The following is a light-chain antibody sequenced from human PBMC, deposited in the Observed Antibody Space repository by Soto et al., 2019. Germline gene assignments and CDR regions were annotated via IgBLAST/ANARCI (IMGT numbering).Light chain of an antibody. J-gene: IGLJ1*01. CDR2: EVS. V-gene: IGLV2-8*01. CDR3: QSYDSSLSGSV. Sequence: QSVLTQPPSASGSPGQSVTISCTGTSSDVGGYNYVSWYQQHPGKAPKLMIYEVSKRPLGVPDRFSGSKSGNTASLTVSGLQAEDEADYYCQSYDSSLSGSVFGTGTKVTVL. CDR1: SSDVGGYNY.